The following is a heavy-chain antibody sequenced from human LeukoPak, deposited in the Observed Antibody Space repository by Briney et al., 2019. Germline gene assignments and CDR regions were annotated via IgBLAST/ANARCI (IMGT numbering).Heavy chain of an antibody. CDR2: IKVDGTEK. Sequence: GESLKISCAASGFSFSAYWMSWVRQAPGKGLEWVANIKVDGTEKYYVDSVKGRFTISRDNAKNSLYLQMNSLRDEDTAVYYCARVSGGYSYGYSAFDIWGQGTMVTVSS. D-gene: IGHD5-18*01. CDR1: GFSFSAYW. CDR3: ARVSGGYSYGYSAFDI. J-gene: IGHJ3*02. V-gene: IGHV3-7*02.